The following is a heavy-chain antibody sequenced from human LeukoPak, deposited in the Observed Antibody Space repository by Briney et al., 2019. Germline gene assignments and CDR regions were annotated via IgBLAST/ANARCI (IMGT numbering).Heavy chain of an antibody. V-gene: IGHV3-21*01. J-gene: IGHJ4*02. CDR1: GFTFSSYS. CDR2: ISSSSSYI. CDR3: AGDLVVTDSFDY. Sequence: GGSLRLSCAASGFTFSSYSMNWVRQAPGKGLEWVSSISSSSSYIYYADSVKGRFTISRDNAKNSLYLQMNSLRAEDTAVYYCAGDLVVTDSFDYWGQGTLVTVSS. D-gene: IGHD2-21*02.